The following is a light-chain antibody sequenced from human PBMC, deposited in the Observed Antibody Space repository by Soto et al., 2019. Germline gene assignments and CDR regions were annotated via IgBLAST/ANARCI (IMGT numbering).Light chain of an antibody. CDR2: GAS. CDR3: HKRQSWPRT. Sequence: EIVLPKSPATMSLSPGESAPLSCRASQSVSSYLAWYQQKPGQAHRLLIFGASTRATGIPARFSGSGSETDFTLTISDVEPEDFAVYYCHKRQSWPRTVGQGNKVDIK. V-gene: IGKV3-11*01. CDR1: QSVSSY. J-gene: IGKJ1*01.